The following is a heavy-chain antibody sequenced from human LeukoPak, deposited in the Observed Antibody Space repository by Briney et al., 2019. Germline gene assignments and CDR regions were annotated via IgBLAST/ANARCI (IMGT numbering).Heavy chain of an antibody. J-gene: IGHJ6*03. CDR3: AKLGDGDYGYYYYMDV. V-gene: IGHV3-30*02. D-gene: IGHD4/OR15-4a*01. CDR1: GFTFSSYG. Sequence: PGGSLRLSCAASGFTFSSYGMHWVRQAPGKGLEWVAFIRYDGSNKYYADSVKGRFTISRDNSKNTLYLQMNSLRAEDTAVYYCAKLGDGDYGYYYYMDVWGKGTTVTVSS. CDR2: IRYDGSNK.